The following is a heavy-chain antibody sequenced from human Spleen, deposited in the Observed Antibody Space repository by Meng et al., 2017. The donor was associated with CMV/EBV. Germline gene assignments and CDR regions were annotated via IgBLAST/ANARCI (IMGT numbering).Heavy chain of an antibody. Sequence: CKASGYTFPGYGISWVRQAPGRGLGWMGWISAYNGNTNYAQKLQGRVTMTTDTSTSTAYMELRSLRSDDTAVYYCAGAQLATDAFDIWGQGTMVTVSS. CDR2: ISAYNGNT. CDR1: GYTFPGYG. V-gene: IGHV1-18*01. CDR3: AGAQLATDAFDI. D-gene: IGHD6-6*01. J-gene: IGHJ3*02.